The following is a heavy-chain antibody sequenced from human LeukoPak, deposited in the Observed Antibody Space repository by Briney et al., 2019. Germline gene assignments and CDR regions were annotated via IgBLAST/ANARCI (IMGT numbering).Heavy chain of an antibody. CDR2: IIPIFGTA. D-gene: IGHD6-6*01. Sequence: GASVKVSCKASGGTFSSYAISWVRQAPGLGLEWMGGIIPIFGTANYAQKFQGRVTITTDESTSTAYMELSSLRSEDTAVYYCASQTSYSSSPADYWGQGTLVTVSS. J-gene: IGHJ4*02. CDR3: ASQTSYSSSPADY. CDR1: GGTFSSYA. V-gene: IGHV1-69*05.